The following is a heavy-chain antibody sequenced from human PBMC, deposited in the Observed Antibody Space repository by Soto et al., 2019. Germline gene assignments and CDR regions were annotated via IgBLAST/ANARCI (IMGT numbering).Heavy chain of an antibody. J-gene: IGHJ4*02. CDR3: ARVETFGGVIPSNFDY. Sequence: SETLSLTCTVSGGSINSSYSYWGWIRQPPGKGLEWIGSVFYSGSTFYNPSLKSRVTISVDTSKNQFSLKLSSVTAADTAVYYCARVETFGGVIPSNFDYWGQGTLVTVSS. CDR1: GGSINSSYSY. D-gene: IGHD3-16*02. V-gene: IGHV4-39*01. CDR2: VFYSGST.